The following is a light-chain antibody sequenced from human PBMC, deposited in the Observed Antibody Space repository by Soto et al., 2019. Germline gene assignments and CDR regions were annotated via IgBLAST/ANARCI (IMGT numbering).Light chain of an antibody. V-gene: IGKV3-20*01. J-gene: IGKJ4*01. CDR1: QSVSSNY. CDR3: QQYENWPQLT. CDR2: GSS. Sequence: EIVLTQSPDTLSLSPGERATLSCRASQSVSSNYVAWYQQKPGQAPRLLTHGSSSRATGVPDRFSGSGSGTEFTLTISSLQSEDSAVYYCQQYENWPQLTCGGGNKGDIK.